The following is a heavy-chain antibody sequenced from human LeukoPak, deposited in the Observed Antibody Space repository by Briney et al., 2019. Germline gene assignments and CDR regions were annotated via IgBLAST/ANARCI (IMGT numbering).Heavy chain of an antibody. CDR2: IWYDGSNK. CDR1: GFTFSSYG. D-gene: IGHD2-2*01. V-gene: IGHV3-33*01. CDR3: ARPYCSSTSCYWGMDV. Sequence: PGGSLRLSCAASGFTFSSYGMHWVRQAPGKGLEWVAVIWYDGSNKYYADSVKGRFTISRDNSKNTLYLQMNSLRAEDTAVYYYARPYCSSTSCYWGMDVWGQGTTVTVSS. J-gene: IGHJ6*02.